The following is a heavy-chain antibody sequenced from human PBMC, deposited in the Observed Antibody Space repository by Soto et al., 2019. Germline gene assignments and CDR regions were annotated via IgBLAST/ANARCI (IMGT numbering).Heavy chain of an antibody. CDR2: IYYSGST. V-gene: IGHV4-59*08. J-gene: IGHJ4*02. CDR1: GGSISSYY. Sequence: SETLSLTCTVSGGSISSYYWSWIRQPPGKGLEWIGYIYYSGSTNYNPSLKSRVTISVDTSKNQFSLKLSSVTAADTAVYYCARRSRYSTSCLAYSAQGTLVTVSS. CDR3: ARRSRYSTSCLAY. D-gene: IGHD2-2*01.